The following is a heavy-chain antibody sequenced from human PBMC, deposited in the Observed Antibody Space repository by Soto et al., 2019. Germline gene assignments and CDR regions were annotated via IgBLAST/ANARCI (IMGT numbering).Heavy chain of an antibody. Sequence: GGSLRLSCAASGFSFSSYAMTWVRQAPGRGLEWVSAISGSGSPTYYADSVKGRFTISRDNSKNTLYLQMNSLRAEDTAVYYCAKEFFAGYSSGWDSYYYGMDVWGQGTTVTVSS. J-gene: IGHJ6*02. V-gene: IGHV3-23*01. CDR3: AKEFFAGYSSGWDSYYYGMDV. CDR2: ISGSGSPT. CDR1: GFSFSSYA. D-gene: IGHD6-19*01.